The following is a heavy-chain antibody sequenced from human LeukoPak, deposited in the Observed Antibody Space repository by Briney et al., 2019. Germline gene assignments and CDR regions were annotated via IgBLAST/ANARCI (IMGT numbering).Heavy chain of an antibody. CDR3: ARRIAASDAFDY. CDR1: GGSFSGYY. D-gene: IGHD6-25*01. J-gene: IGHJ4*02. Sequence: SETLSLTCAVYGGSFSGYYWSWIRQPPGKGLEWIGEINHSGSTNYNPSLKSRVTMSVDTSKNQFSLSLTSVTAADTAVYYCARRIAASDAFDYWGRGTLVTVSS. V-gene: IGHV4-34*01. CDR2: INHSGST.